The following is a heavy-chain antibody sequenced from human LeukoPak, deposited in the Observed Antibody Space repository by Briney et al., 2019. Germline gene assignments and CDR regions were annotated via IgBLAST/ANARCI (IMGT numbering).Heavy chain of an antibody. J-gene: IGHJ4*02. CDR3: AREGGHSGYGSFDY. CDR1: GFTFSSYG. V-gene: IGHV3-33*01. Sequence: GGSLRLSCAASGFTFSSYGMHWVRQAPGKGLEWVAFIWYDGSNKYYADSVKGRFTISRDNSKNTLYLQMNSLRAEDTAVYYCAREGGHSGYGSFDYWGQGTLVTVSS. D-gene: IGHD5-12*01. CDR2: IWYDGSNK.